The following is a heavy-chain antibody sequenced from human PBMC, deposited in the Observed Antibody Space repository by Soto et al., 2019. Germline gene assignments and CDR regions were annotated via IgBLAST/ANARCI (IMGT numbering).Heavy chain of an antibody. D-gene: IGHD2-15*01. J-gene: IGHJ3*02. CDR2: ISSSGSTI. CDR1: GFTFSSYE. Sequence: EVQLVESGGGLVQPGGSLRLSCAASGFTFSSYEMNWVRQAPGKGLEWVSYISSSGSTIYYADSVKGRFTISRDNAKNSLYLQMSSLRAEDTAVYYCARALDIVVVVAAGDAFDIWGQGTMVTVSS. CDR3: ARALDIVVVVAAGDAFDI. V-gene: IGHV3-48*03.